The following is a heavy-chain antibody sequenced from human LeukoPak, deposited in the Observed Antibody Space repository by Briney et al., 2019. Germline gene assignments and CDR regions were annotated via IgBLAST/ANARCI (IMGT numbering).Heavy chain of an antibody. CDR1: GYTFTSYD. J-gene: IGHJ6*02. CDR3: ARVGYCSGGSCCATYYYGMDV. Sequence: ASVKVSCKASGYTFTSYDINWVRQATGQGLEWMGWMNPNSGNTGYAQKFQGRVTMTRNTSISTAYMELSSLRSEDTAVYYCARVGYCSGGSCCATYYYGMDVWGQGTTVTVSS. CDR2: MNPNSGNT. V-gene: IGHV1-8*01. D-gene: IGHD2-15*01.